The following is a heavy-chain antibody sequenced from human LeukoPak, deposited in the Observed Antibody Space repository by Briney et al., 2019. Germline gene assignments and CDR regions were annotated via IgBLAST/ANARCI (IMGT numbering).Heavy chain of an antibody. J-gene: IGHJ4*02. CDR3: ARNACIMVVTPEYDY. D-gene: IGHD4-23*01. Sequence: SETLSLTCTVSGGSISSSSYYWGWIRQPPGKGLEWIGSIYYSGSTNYNPSLKSRVTISVDTSKSQFSLELSSVTAADTAVYYCARNACIMVVTPEYDYWGQGTLVTVSS. CDR1: GGSISSSSYY. CDR2: IYYSGST. V-gene: IGHV4-39*07.